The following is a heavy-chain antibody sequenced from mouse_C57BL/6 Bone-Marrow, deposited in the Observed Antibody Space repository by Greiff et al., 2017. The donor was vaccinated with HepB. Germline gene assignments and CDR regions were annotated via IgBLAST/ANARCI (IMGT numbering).Heavy chain of an antibody. V-gene: IGHV5-4*01. D-gene: IGHD3-3*01. CDR3: ARGGLSGQGYAMDY. J-gene: IGHJ4*01. CDR1: GFTFSSYA. CDR2: ISDGGSYT. Sequence: EVQVVESGGGLVKPGGSLKLSCAASGFTFSSYAMSWVRQTPEKRLEWVATISDGGSYTYYPDNVKGRFTISRDNAKNNLYLQMSHLKSEDTAMYYCARGGLSGQGYAMDYWGQGTSVTVSS.